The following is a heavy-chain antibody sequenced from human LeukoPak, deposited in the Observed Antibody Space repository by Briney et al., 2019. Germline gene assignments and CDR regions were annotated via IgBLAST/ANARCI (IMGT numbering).Heavy chain of an antibody. V-gene: IGHV4-34*01. J-gene: IGHJ4*02. CDR2: INHSGST. CDR3: ARLSGGIIDY. CDR1: GGSFSGYY. D-gene: IGHD2-15*01. Sequence: PSETLSLTCAVYGGSFSGYYWSWIRQPPGKGLEWIGEINHSGSTNYNPSLKSRVTISVDTSKNQFSLKLSSVTAADTAVYYCARLSGGIIDYWGQGTLVTVSS.